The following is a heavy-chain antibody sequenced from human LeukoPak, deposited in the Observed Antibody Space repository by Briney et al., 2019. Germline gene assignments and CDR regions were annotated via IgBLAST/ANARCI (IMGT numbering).Heavy chain of an antibody. CDR3: ARDHPTPTTGYMDV. Sequence: KTSETLSLTCTVSGGSISSDNYYWSWIRQPAGEGLEWIGRIYSSGSTNYNPSFKSRVTISADTSKNQFSLKLSSVTAADTAVYFCARDHPTPTTGYMDVWGKGTTVTVSS. D-gene: IGHD1-26*01. CDR2: IYSSGST. CDR1: GGSISSDNYY. V-gene: IGHV4-61*02. J-gene: IGHJ6*03.